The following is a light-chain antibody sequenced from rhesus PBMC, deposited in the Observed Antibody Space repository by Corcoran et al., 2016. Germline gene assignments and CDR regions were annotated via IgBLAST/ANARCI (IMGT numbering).Light chain of an antibody. CDR1: QTISSF. Sequence: DIQLTQSPSSLSASVGDRVTITCRASQTISSFLAWYQQKPGKVPKLLIYSASSLESGVPSRFSGSGSGTEFTLTIRVLQPEDFGNYYCQQHNSHPLTFGGGTKVEIK. J-gene: IGKJ4*01. V-gene: IGKV1-44*02. CDR2: SAS. CDR3: QQHNSHPLT.